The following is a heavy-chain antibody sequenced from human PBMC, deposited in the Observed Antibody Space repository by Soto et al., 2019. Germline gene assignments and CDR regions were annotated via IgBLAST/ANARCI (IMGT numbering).Heavy chain of an antibody. Sequence: GESLKISCNGSGYNFTTFWIGWVRQMPGKGLEWMGIIYPGDSETKYSPDFEGQVTISADRSTNTAYLQWRSLRASDTAMYYCARLGFPGAIYFDSWGLGTLVTVSS. CDR3: ARLGFPGAIYFDS. CDR1: GYNFTTFW. J-gene: IGHJ4*02. CDR2: IYPGDSET. V-gene: IGHV5-51*01.